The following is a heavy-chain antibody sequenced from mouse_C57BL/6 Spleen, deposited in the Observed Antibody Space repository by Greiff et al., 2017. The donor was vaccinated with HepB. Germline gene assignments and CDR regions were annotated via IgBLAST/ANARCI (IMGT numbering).Heavy chain of an antibody. CDR2: IYPRSGNT. D-gene: IGHD4-1*01. Sequence: VKLMESGAELARPGASVKLSCKASGYTFTSYGISWVKQRTGQGLEWIGEIYPRSGNTYYNEKFKGKATLTADKSSSTAYMGLRSLTSEDSAVYFCAREDWDAMDYWGQGTSVTVSS. J-gene: IGHJ4*01. CDR1: GYTFTSYG. CDR3: AREDWDAMDY. V-gene: IGHV1-81*01.